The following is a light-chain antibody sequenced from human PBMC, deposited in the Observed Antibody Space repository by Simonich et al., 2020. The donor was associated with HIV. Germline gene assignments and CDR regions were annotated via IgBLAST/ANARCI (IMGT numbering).Light chain of an antibody. CDR2: LGS. J-gene: IGKJ1*01. V-gene: IGKV2-28*01. Sequence: DIVMTQSPLSLPVTPGEPASISCRSSQSLLHRNGYNDLDWYIQKPGQSPQVLIYLGSKRAYGVPERFSGSGSGTDFTLKISRVEAEDVGVYYCMQALQTPRTFGQGTKVEIK. CDR1: QSLLHRNGYND. CDR3: MQALQTPRT.